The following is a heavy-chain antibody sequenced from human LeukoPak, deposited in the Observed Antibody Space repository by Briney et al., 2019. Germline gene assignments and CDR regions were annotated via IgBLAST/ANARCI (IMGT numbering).Heavy chain of an antibody. Sequence: GGSLTLSCAASGFTFSSYGMHWVRQAPGKGLEWVAVIWYDGSNKYYADSVKGRFTISRDNSKNTLYLQMNSLRAEDTAVYYCAKPPQAGDAFDIWGQGTMVTVSS. CDR2: IWYDGSNK. J-gene: IGHJ3*02. CDR1: GFTFSSYG. V-gene: IGHV3-33*06. CDR3: AKPPQAGDAFDI.